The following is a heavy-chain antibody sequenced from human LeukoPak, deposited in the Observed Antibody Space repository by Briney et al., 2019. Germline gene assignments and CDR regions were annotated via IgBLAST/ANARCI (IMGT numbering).Heavy chain of an antibody. Sequence: GGSLRLSCAASGFTFSSYSMSWVRQAPGKGLEWVSYISSSSSTIYYADSVKGRFTISRDNAKNSLYLQMNSLRAEDTAVYYCAKDRYSYAFEYSDSWGQGTLVTVSS. J-gene: IGHJ4*02. V-gene: IGHV3-48*01. CDR3: AKDRYSYAFEYSDS. D-gene: IGHD5-18*01. CDR2: ISSSSSTI. CDR1: GFTFSSYS.